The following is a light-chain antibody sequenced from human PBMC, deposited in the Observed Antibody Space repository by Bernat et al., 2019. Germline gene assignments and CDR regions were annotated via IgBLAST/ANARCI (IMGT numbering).Light chain of an antibody. V-gene: IGLV3-10*01. CDR2: EDN. J-gene: IGLJ3*02. Sequence: SYELTQSPSVSVSPGQTARITCSGDALANTYVYWYQQKSGQAPVLVIYEDNKRPSGITERFSGSSSGALATLTIAGAQVEDEADYYCYSTDSSTTHRVFGGGTKLTVL. CDR1: ALANTY. CDR3: YSTDSSTTHRV.